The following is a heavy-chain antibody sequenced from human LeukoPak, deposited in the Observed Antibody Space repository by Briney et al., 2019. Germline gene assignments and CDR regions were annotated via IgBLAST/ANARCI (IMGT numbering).Heavy chain of an antibody. D-gene: IGHD2/OR15-2a*01. CDR1: GFNFNSHW. V-gene: IGHV3-7*01. Sequence: PGGSRRLSCEGSGFNFNSHWMSWVRQAPGKGPEWVTNINQDGNEKYYAGSVKGRFTVSRDNVKKSVYLQMDNVRADDTGVYYCARDANLRGYNSWFDPWGQGTLVTVSS. CDR2: INQDGNEK. J-gene: IGHJ5*02. CDR3: ARDANLRGYNSWFDP.